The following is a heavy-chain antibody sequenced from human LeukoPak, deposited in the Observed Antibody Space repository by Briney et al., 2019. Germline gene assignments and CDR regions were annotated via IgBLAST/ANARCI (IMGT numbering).Heavy chain of an antibody. CDR3: ARFVGKRGGAFDI. Sequence: PSETLSLTCTVSGGSISSGSYYWSWIRQPAGKGLEWIGRIYTSGSTNYNPSLKSRVTISVDTSKNQFSLKLSSVTAADTAVYYCARFVGKRGGAFDIWGQGTMVTVSS. V-gene: IGHV4-61*02. J-gene: IGHJ3*02. CDR1: GGSISSGSYY. CDR2: IYTSGST. D-gene: IGHD2-15*01.